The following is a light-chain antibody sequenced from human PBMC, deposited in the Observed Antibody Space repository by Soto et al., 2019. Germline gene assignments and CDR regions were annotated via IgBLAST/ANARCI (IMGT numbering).Light chain of an antibody. CDR2: DVS. V-gene: IGLV2-14*01. J-gene: IGLJ1*01. CDR1: SSDVGGYNY. Sequence: QSVLTQPASVSGSPGQSITISCTGTSSDVGGYNYVSWYQQHPGKAPKLMIYDVSNRPSGVSNRFSGSKSCNTASLTISGLQAEDEADYYCSSYTSSSTRVFGTGTKLTVL. CDR3: SSYTSSSTRV.